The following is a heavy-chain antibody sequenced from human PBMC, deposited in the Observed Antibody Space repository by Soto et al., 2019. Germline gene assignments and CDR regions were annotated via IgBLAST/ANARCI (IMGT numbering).Heavy chain of an antibody. Sequence: SCAASGFTFDIHAMSCVVQAPLNGLEWVSVISGSGGSTYFADSVKGRFTISRDNFKNTLYLQMNSLRAEDTAVYYCAKGSAATHYYYAMDVWGQGTPVTVSS. CDR1: GFTFDIHA. CDR2: ISGSGGST. J-gene: IGHJ6*02. D-gene: IGHD2-15*01. V-gene: IGHV3-23*01. CDR3: AKGSAATHYYYAMDV.